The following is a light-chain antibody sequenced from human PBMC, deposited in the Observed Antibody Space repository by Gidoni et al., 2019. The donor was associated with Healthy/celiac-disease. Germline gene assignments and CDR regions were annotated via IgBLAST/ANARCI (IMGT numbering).Light chain of an antibody. Sequence: EIVMTQSPATLSVSPGERATLSSRASQSVSSNLAWYQQKPGQAPRLLIYGASTRATGIPARFSGSGSGTDFTLTISSLQSEDFAVYYCQQYNNWPNTFGQGTKLEIK. CDR1: QSVSSN. V-gene: IGKV3-15*01. CDR3: QQYNNWPNT. J-gene: IGKJ2*01. CDR2: GAS.